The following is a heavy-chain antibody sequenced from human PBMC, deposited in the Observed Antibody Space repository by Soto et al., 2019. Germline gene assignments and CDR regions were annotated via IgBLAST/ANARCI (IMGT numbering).Heavy chain of an antibody. V-gene: IGHV3-30-3*01. CDR2: ISYDGSNK. J-gene: IGHJ4*02. D-gene: IGHD6-19*01. Sequence: QVQLVESGGGVVQPGRSLRLSCAASGFTLSSYAMHWVRQAPGKGLEWVAVISYDGSNKYYADSVKGRFTISRDNSKNTRFLQMNSLRAEDTAVYYCARQRYSSGWHYFDYWGQGTLVTVSS. CDR1: GFTLSSYA. CDR3: ARQRYSSGWHYFDY.